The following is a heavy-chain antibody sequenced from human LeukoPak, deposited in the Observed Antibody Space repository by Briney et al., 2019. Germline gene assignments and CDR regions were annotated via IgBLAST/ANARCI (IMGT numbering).Heavy chain of an antibody. CDR3: AGGPQFSGSHGF. D-gene: IGHD1-26*01. J-gene: IGHJ4*02. CDR2: INDGGNII. Sequence: PGGSLRLSCEVSGFTFSNFEMAWVRQGPGMGLEWLAYINDGGNIIRYADTVRGRFTTSRDSVKKSGFLQMNSLRVDDTAIYYCAGGPQFSGSHGFWGQGTLVTVSS. V-gene: IGHV3-48*03. CDR1: GFTFSNFE.